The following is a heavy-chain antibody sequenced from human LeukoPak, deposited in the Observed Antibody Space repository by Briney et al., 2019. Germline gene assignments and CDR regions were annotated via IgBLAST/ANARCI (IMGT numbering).Heavy chain of an antibody. V-gene: IGHV1-2*02. Sequence: ASVKVSCKASGYTFTGYYMHWVRQAPGQGLEWMGWINPNSGGTNYAQKFQGRVTMTRDTSISTAYMELSRLRSDDTAVYYCARVELWFGELFNFDYWGQGTLVTVSS. CDR2: INPNSGGT. D-gene: IGHD3-10*01. J-gene: IGHJ4*02. CDR1: GYTFTGYY. CDR3: ARVELWFGELFNFDY.